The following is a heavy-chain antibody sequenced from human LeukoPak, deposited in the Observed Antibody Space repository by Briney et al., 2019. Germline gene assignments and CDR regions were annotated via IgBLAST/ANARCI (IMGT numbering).Heavy chain of an antibody. CDR1: GFAFDDYA. J-gene: IGHJ3*01. D-gene: IGHD2-21*01. V-gene: IGHV3-43*02. CDR3: AKDSAYSKSYSFED. Sequence: GGNVTRYCRASGFAFDDYAMRWVHLAPGKGLEWVSRFFGDGAGAYYAESVKGRFTISRDNDKNSLYLQMNNLRTEDTALYYCAKDSAYSKSYSFEDGGQGTMVTVS. CDR2: FFGDGAGA.